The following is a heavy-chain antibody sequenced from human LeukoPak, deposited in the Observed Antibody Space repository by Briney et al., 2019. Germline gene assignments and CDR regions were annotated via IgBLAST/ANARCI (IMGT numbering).Heavy chain of an antibody. Sequence: PGGSLRLSCAASGSTFSSYAMHWVRQAPGKGLEWVAVISYDGSNKYYADSVKGRFTISRDNSKNTLYLQMNSLRAEDTAVYYCARAYCGGDCYSAYWGQGTLVTVSS. CDR2: ISYDGSNK. CDR3: ARAYCGGDCYSAY. V-gene: IGHV3-30*04. J-gene: IGHJ4*02. D-gene: IGHD2-21*02. CDR1: GSTFSSYA.